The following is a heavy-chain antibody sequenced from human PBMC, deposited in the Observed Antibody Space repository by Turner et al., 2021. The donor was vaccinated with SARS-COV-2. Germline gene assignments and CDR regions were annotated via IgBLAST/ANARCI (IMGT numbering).Heavy chain of an antibody. J-gene: IGHJ4*02. Sequence: QVQLVQSGPELMKPVDSVKVSCTASGYTFSSFYMHWVRQGPGQGLEWMGIINPSGGSTSYAQKFQSRVTMTRDTSTSTVYMELSSLRSEETAVYYCASSLTATGGVPGRIDYWGQGTLVTVSS. V-gene: IGHV1-46*01. CDR1: GYTFSSFY. CDR2: INPSGGST. D-gene: IGHD2-8*02. CDR3: ASSLTATGGVPGRIDY.